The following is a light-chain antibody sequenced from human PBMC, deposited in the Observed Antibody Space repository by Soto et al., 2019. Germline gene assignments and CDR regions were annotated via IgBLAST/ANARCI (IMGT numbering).Light chain of an antibody. CDR2: ATS. Sequence: DIQMTQSPSSLSASVGDRVTITCRASQTINTYLNWYQQKPGKAPHLLIYATSTLQSGVPSRFSGSGSGTDITLTISNLQPEDFATYYCQQSYSTPAFGPGTKVDI. CDR1: QTINTY. CDR3: QQSYSTPA. V-gene: IGKV1-39*01. J-gene: IGKJ3*01.